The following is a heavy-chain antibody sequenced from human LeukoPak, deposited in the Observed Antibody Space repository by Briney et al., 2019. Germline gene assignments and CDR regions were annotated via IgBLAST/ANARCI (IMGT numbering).Heavy chain of an antibody. V-gene: IGHV3-48*03. CDR2: ISSGGNTV. Sequence: GGSLRLSCAASGFTFSNYEMNWVRQAPGKGLEWVSYISSGGNTVYYADSVKGRFTISRDNAKNSLFLQMNSLRAEDTALYYCARVEGYTYGYTFDYWGQGILVTVSS. CDR3: ARVEGYTYGYTFDY. CDR1: GFTFSNYE. J-gene: IGHJ4*01. D-gene: IGHD5-18*01.